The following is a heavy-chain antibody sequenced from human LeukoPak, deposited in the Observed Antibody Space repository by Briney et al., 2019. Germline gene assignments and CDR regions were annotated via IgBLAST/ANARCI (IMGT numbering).Heavy chain of an antibody. CDR1: GXSLSSYE. J-gene: IGHJ4*02. CDR3: ARDIVNGPFVISLES. V-gene: IGHV3-48*03. CDR2: ISSGGNTQ. D-gene: IGHD2-21*01. Sequence: GGSLRLSCAASGXSLSSYEMNWIRQVSGKGLEWVSHISSGGNTQYYADSVRGRFTMSRDDAKNSLDLQMDSLRIEDTGVYYCARDIVNGPFVISLESWGQGARVTVSS.